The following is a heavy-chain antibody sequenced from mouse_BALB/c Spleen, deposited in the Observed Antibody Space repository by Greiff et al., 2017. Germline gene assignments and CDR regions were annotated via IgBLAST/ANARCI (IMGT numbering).Heavy chain of an antibody. CDR2: ISSGSSTI. J-gene: IGHJ2*01. CDR3: ARSGFNTTGGYYFDY. D-gene: IGHD1-1*01. Sequence: EVMLVESGGGLVQPGGSRKLSCAASGFTFSSFGMHWVRQAPEKGLEWVAYISSGSSTIYYADTVKGRFTISRDNPKNTLFLQMTSRRSEDTAMYYCARSGFNTTGGYYFDYWGQGTTLTVSS. V-gene: IGHV5-17*02. CDR1: GFTFSSFG.